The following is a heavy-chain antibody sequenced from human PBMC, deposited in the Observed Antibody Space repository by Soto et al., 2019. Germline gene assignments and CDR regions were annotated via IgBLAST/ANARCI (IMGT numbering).Heavy chain of an antibody. J-gene: IGHJ4*02. CDR3: AKDPEYSYGYSFHY. CDR1: GFTFSSYG. Sequence: QVQLVESGGGVVQPGRSLRLSCAASGFTFSSYGMHWVRQAPGKGLEWVAVISYDGSNKYYTDSVKGRFTISRDNSKNTLYLQMNSLSAEDTAVYYCAKDPEYSYGYSFHYWGQGTLVTVSS. D-gene: IGHD5-18*01. V-gene: IGHV3-30*18. CDR2: ISYDGSNK.